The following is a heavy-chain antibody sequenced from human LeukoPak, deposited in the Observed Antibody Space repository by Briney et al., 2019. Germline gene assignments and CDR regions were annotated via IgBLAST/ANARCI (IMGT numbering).Heavy chain of an antibody. CDR3: ARRPVPAAIKGGWFDP. CDR1: GYTFTGYY. Sequence: ASVKVSCKASGYTFTGYYMHWVRQAPGQGLEWMGWINPNSGGTNYAQKFQGSVTMTRDTSISTAYMELSRLRSDDTAVYYCARRPVPAAIKGGWFDPWGQGTLVTVSS. D-gene: IGHD2-2*01. V-gene: IGHV1-2*02. CDR2: INPNSGGT. J-gene: IGHJ5*02.